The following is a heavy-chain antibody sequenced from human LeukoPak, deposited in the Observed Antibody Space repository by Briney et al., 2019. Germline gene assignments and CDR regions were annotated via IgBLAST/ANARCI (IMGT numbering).Heavy chain of an antibody. CDR3: ARSSHYDILTGYSEEDAFDI. CDR2: IYSGGST. Sequence: GSLRLSCAASGFTVSSNYMSWVRQAPGKGLEWVSVIYSGGSTDYADSVKGRFTISRDTSKNTLYLQVNSLRVEDTAVYYCARSSHYDILTGYSEEDAFDIWGQGTMVTVSS. J-gene: IGHJ3*02. V-gene: IGHV3-53*01. D-gene: IGHD3-9*01. CDR1: GFTVSSNY.